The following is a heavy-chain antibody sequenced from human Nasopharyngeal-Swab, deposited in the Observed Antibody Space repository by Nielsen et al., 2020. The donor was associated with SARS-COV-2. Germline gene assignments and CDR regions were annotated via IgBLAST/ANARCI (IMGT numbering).Heavy chain of an antibody. CDR1: GSSISSGYY. V-gene: IGHV4-38-2*02. J-gene: IGHJ4*02. Sequence: SETLSLTCTVSGSSISSGYYWGWIRQPPGKGLEWIGSIYHSGSTYYNPSLKSRVTISVDTSKNQFSLKLSSVTAADTAVYYCARGGSTPMIISYWGQGTLVTVSS. D-gene: IGHD5-18*01. CDR3: ARGGSTPMIISY. CDR2: IYHSGST.